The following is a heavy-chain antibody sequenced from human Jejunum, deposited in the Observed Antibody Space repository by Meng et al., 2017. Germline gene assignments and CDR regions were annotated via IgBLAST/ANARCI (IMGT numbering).Heavy chain of an antibody. Sequence: GGSLRLSCAASGFTFSDYYMSWIRQAPGKGLQWVSYISSTGKTIYYEDSVKGRFTISRDNARNSLYLQMNSLRAEDTAVYFCARGLATTGHEYFQNWGQGTLVTVSS. CDR2: ISSTGKTI. CDR3: ARGLATTGHEYFQN. D-gene: IGHD1-1*01. J-gene: IGHJ1*01. V-gene: IGHV3-11*04. CDR1: GFTFSDYY.